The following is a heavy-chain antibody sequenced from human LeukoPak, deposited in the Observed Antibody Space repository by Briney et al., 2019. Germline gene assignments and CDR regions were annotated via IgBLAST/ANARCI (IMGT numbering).Heavy chain of an antibody. CDR2: INQDGSEK. Sequence: PGGSLRLSCAASGLTFSSDWMNWVRQAPGKGLEWVANINQDGSEKYYVDSVKGRFTISRDNAKNSLYLQMNSLRAEDTAVYYCARDPDMVRGVNFDYWGQGTLVTVSS. D-gene: IGHD3-10*01. CDR3: ARDPDMVRGVNFDY. J-gene: IGHJ4*02. V-gene: IGHV3-7*03. CDR1: GLTFSSDW.